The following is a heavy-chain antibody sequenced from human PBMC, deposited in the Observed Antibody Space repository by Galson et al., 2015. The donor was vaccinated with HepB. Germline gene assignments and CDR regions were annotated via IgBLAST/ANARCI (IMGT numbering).Heavy chain of an antibody. CDR2: MNPNSSNT. J-gene: IGHJ5*02. CDR3: ARRSYGRPTNWFDP. D-gene: IGHD3-16*01. V-gene: IGHV1-8*01. CDR1: GYTFTSYD. Sequence: SVKVSCKASGYTFTSYDINWVRQATGQGLEWMGWMNPNSSNTGYAQKFQGRVTMTRNNSISTAYMELSSLRAEDTAVYYCARRSYGRPTNWFDPWGQGTLVTVSS.